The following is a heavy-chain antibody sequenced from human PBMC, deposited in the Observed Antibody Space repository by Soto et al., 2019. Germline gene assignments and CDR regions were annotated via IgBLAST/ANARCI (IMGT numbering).Heavy chain of an antibody. Sequence: QVQLVQSGAEVKKPGSSVKVSCKASGGTFSSYAISWVRQAPGQGLEWMGGIIPIFGTTNYAQKSQGRVTITADESTSTAYRELSSLRSEDTAVYYCARGRVWIQLSGPSYYFDYSGQGTLVTVS. CDR1: GGTFSSYA. J-gene: IGHJ4*02. CDR3: ARGRVWIQLSGPSYYFDY. CDR2: IIPIFGTT. V-gene: IGHV1-69*01. D-gene: IGHD5-18*01.